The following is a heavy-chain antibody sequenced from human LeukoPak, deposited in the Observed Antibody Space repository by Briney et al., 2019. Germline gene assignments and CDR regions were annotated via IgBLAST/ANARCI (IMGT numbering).Heavy chain of an antibody. CDR1: GFTFSSHW. Sequence: TGGSLRLSCAASGFTFSSHWMHWVRQAPGKGLVWVSRINGDGSNTTYADSVKGRFTISRDNAKNTLYLQMNSLRAEDTAVYQCARSKSWYSTDAFYIWGQGTMVTVSS. CDR2: INGDGSNT. J-gene: IGHJ3*02. CDR3: ARSKSWYSTDAFYI. D-gene: IGHD2-15*01. V-gene: IGHV3-74*03.